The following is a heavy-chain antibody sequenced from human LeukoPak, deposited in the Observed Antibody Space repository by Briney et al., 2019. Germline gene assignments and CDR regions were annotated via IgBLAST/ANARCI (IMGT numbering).Heavy chain of an antibody. V-gene: IGHV3-30*02. D-gene: IGHD6-13*01. CDR2: IRYDGRDS. CDR3: AKDRYSSSSTFTANPFDY. CDR1: GFTFTSYG. Sequence: GRSLRLSCATSGFTFTSYGMNWVRQAPGNGLGWVAFIRYDGRDSYYAASVKGRFTISRDNSQNTLDLQMNSLRLEDTAMYYCAKDRYSSSSTFTANPFDYWGQGILVTVSS. J-gene: IGHJ4*02.